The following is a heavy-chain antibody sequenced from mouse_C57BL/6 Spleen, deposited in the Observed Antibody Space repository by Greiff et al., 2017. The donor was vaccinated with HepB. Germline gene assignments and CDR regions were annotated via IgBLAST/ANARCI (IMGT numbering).Heavy chain of an antibody. CDR2: IDPSDSYT. V-gene: IGHV1-50*01. CDR3: ARSGDYDVSFDY. Sequence: QVQLQQSGAELVKPGASVKLSCKASGYTFTSYWMQWVKQRPGQGLEWIGEIDPSDSYTNYNQKFKGKATLTVDTSSSTAYMQLSSLTSEDSAVYYCARSGDYDVSFDYWGQGTTLTVSS. J-gene: IGHJ2*01. D-gene: IGHD2-4*01. CDR1: GYTFTSYW.